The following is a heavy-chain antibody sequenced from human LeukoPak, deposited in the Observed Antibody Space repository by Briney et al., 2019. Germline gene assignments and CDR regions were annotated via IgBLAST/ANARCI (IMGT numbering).Heavy chain of an antibody. D-gene: IGHD4-17*01. Sequence: GGSLRLSCAASGLTFSNYAMMWLRQAPGKGLEWVSAITGSGGWALYADSVKGRFTISRDNSKNTLYLQMSSLRAEDTAVYYCAKDPNGDYIGAFDIWGQGTTVTVSS. V-gene: IGHV3-23*01. CDR2: ITGSGGWA. CDR3: AKDPNGDYIGAFDI. J-gene: IGHJ3*02. CDR1: GLTFSNYA.